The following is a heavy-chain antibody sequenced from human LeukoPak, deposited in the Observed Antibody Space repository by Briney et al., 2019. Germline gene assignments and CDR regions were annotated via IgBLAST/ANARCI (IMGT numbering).Heavy chain of an antibody. CDR1: GYTPTELS. CDR2: FDPEDGET. D-gene: IGHD3-9*01. V-gene: IGHV1-24*01. J-gene: IGHJ5*02. Sequence: ASVKVSCKVSGYTPTELSMHWVRQAPGKGLEWMGGFDPEDGETIYAQKFQGRVTMTEDTSTDTAYMELSSLRSEDTAVYYCATVLSGYPTDQGYNWFDPWGQGTLVTVSS. CDR3: ATVLSGYPTDQGYNWFDP.